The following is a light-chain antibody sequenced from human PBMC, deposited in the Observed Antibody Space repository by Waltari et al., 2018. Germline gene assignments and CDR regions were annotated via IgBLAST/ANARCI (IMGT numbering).Light chain of an antibody. CDR2: YDN. CDR1: NIESKS. V-gene: IGLV3-21*01. Sequence: SYVLTQPPSVSVAPGETARITCGGKNIESKSVHGYRQRPGQAPVVVISYDNDRAAGIPERFSGSNSGNTATLTISRVEAGDEADYYCQVWDANTDPGVFGTGTEVTVL. J-gene: IGLJ1*01. CDR3: QVWDANTDPGV.